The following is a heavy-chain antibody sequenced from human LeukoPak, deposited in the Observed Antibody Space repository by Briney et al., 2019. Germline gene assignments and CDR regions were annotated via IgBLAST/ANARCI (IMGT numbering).Heavy chain of an antibody. Sequence: SETLSLTCAVYGGSFSGYYWSWIRQPPGKGLEWLGEINHSGSTNYNPSLKSRVTISVDTSKNQFSLKLSSVTAADTAVYYCATTYSTCSGGSCYFGDYWGQGTLVTVSS. CDR3: ATTYSTCSGGSCYFGDY. J-gene: IGHJ4*02. CDR2: INHSGST. V-gene: IGHV4-34*01. CDR1: GGSFSGYY. D-gene: IGHD2-15*01.